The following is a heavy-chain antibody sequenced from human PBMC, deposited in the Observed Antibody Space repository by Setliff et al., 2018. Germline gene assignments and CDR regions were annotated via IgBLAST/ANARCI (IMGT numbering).Heavy chain of an antibody. CDR1: GYSFTGYY. Sequence: ASVKVSCKTSGYSFTGYYMHWVRQAPGQGLEWMGIIHTAGGSASYAQKFQGRVTMTRDTSTSTVYMEFSSLRSDDTAVYYCARGGVAAAGRKGVFEHWGQGTLVTVSS. J-gene: IGHJ4*02. CDR3: ARGGVAAAGRKGVFEH. D-gene: IGHD6-13*01. V-gene: IGHV1-46*01. CDR2: IHTAGGSA.